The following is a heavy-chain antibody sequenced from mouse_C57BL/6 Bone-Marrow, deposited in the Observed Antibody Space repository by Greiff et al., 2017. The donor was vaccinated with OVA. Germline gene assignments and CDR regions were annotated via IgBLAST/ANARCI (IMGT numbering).Heavy chain of an antibody. CDR2: IAPNSGGT. Sequence: QVQLQQSGAELVKPGASVKLSCKASGYTFTSYWMHWVKQRPGRGLEWIGRIAPNSGGTKYNEKFKSKATLTVDKPSSTAYMQLSSLTSEDSADYYCARTRYYGSSGYFDVWGTGTTVTVS. V-gene: IGHV1-72*01. J-gene: IGHJ1*03. CDR3: ARTRYYGSSGYFDV. CDR1: GYTFTSYW. D-gene: IGHD1-1*01.